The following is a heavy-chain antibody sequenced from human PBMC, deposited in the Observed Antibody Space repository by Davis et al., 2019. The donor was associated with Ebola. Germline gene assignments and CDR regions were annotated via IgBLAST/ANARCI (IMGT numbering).Heavy chain of an antibody. J-gene: IGHJ4*02. V-gene: IGHV3-11*03. CDR3: AIANRGPVADTGDY. CDR1: GFTFSVYY. Sequence: GESLKISCAASGFTFSVYYMSWIRQAPGKGPEWVSSISSSASYKNYADSVKGRFTISRDNAKNSLYLQMDSLRAEDTAVYYCAIANRGPVADTGDYWGLGTLVTVSS. CDR2: ISSSASYK. D-gene: IGHD6-19*01.